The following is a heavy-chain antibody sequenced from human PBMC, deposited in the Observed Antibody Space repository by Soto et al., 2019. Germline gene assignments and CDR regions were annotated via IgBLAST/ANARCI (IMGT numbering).Heavy chain of an antibody. CDR1: GYTFSNFG. Sequence: QVQLVQSGAEVENPGASVKVSCKASGYTFSNFGINWVRQAPGQGLEWLGWITPYNGNANYAQKHQDRLTITTDTSTNTAYLQLRSLRSADTAVYFCARARMYSGAHHGYWGQGTLVTVSS. J-gene: IGHJ4*02. CDR2: ITPYNGNA. D-gene: IGHD1-26*01. CDR3: ARARMYSGAHHGY. V-gene: IGHV1-18*04.